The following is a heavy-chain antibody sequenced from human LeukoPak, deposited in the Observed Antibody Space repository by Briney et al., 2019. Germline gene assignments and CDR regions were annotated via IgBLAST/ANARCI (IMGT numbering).Heavy chain of an antibody. V-gene: IGHV3-23*01. D-gene: IGHD3-3*01. CDR1: GFTFSSYA. J-gene: IGHJ6*03. CDR3: AKDRSSRYDFWSGSFSLYYYYYMDV. Sequence: GGSLRLSCAASGFTFSSYAMSWVRQAPGKGLEWVSAISGGSADYADSVKGRFSISIDNSKNTLYLQMNSLRAEDTAVYYCAKDRSSRYDFWSGSFSLYYYYYMDVWGKGTTVTVSS. CDR2: ISGGSA.